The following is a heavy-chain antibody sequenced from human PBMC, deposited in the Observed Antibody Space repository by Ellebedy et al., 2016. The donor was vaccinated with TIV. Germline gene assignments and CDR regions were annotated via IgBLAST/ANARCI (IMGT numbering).Heavy chain of an antibody. CDR2: IGRDGAGSSI. V-gene: IGHV3-74*01. Sequence: GGSLRLSXAASGFSFSNHWMHWVRQTPGKGPVWLSRIGRDGAGSSISYAGPVRGRFSISRDNAKSTLYLQMNNLRVDDTAVYYCARQRGGDAFDLWGQGTMVTVSS. D-gene: IGHD3-16*01. J-gene: IGHJ3*01. CDR3: ARQRGGDAFDL. CDR1: GFSFSNHW.